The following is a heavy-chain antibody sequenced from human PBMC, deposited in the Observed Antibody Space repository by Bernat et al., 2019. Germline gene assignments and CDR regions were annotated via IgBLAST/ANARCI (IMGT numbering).Heavy chain of an antibody. Sequence: EVQLVESGGGLIQPGGSLRLSCAASGFTISSNYMSWVRQAPGKGLEWVSVIYSCGSTYYADSVKGRFTISRDNSKNTLYLQMNSLRAEDTAVYYCAGEGIAAAGTSLDYWGQGTLVTVSS. CDR2: IYSCGST. D-gene: IGHD6-13*01. CDR1: GFTISSNY. V-gene: IGHV3-66*03. J-gene: IGHJ4*02. CDR3: AGEGIAAAGTSLDY.